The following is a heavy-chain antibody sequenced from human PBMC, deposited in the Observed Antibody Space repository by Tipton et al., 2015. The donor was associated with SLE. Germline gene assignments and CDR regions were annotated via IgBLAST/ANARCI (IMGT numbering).Heavy chain of an antibody. V-gene: IGHV4-61*02. Sequence: TLSLTCTVSGGSISSGSYSWIWIRQPAGKELEWIGRIYTSGSTNYNPSLKSRVTISVDTSKNQFSLKLSSVTAADTAVYYCARGGHKANFYCMDVWGKGTTVTVSS. J-gene: IGHJ6*03. CDR2: IYTSGST. D-gene: IGHD5-12*01. CDR1: GGSISSGSYS. CDR3: ARGGHKANFYCMDV.